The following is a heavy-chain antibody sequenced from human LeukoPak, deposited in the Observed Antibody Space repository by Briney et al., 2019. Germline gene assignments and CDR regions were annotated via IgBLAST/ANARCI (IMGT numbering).Heavy chain of an antibody. CDR3: ASSTYYYGSGSYYTLGY. D-gene: IGHD3-10*01. J-gene: IGHJ4*02. V-gene: IGHV3-33*01. CDR1: GFTFSSYG. Sequence: GGSLRLSCAASGFTFSSYGMHWVRQAPGKGLEWVAVIWYDGSNKYYADSVKGRFTISRDNSKNTLYLQMNSLRAEDTAVYYCASSTYYYGSGSYYTLGYWGQGTLVTVSS. CDR2: IWYDGSNK.